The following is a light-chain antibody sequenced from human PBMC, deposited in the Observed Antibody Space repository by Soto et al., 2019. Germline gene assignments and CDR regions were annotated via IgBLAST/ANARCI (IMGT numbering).Light chain of an antibody. CDR3: QSYDRSLSGCYV. Sequence: QSVLTQPPSVSGAPGQRVTISCTGSSSNIGAGYDVHWYQQLPGMAPKLLIYGNSNRPSGVPDRFSGSKSGTSASLAITRLQAEDEADYYCQSYDRSLSGCYVFGTGTKVTVL. J-gene: IGLJ1*01. CDR1: SSNIGAGYD. V-gene: IGLV1-40*01. CDR2: GNS.